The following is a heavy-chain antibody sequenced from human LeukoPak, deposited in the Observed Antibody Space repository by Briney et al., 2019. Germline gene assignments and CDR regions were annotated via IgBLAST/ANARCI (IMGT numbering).Heavy chain of an antibody. CDR1: GGSISSTSYY. CDR2: IYNSGTT. D-gene: IGHD5-12*01. J-gene: IGHJ5*02. CDR3: ASGSSGYDP. Sequence: SETLSLTCTVSGGSISSTSYYWSWIRQPAGKGLEWIGRIYNSGTTIYNPSLKSRVTMSVDTSKNQFSLKLSSVTAADTAVYFCASGSSGYDPWGQGTLVTVSS. V-gene: IGHV4-61*02.